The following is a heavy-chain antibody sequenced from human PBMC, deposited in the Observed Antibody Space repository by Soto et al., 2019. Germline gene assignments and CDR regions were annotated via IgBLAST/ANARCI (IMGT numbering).Heavy chain of an antibody. CDR3: ARGGSSTWNPKLWFDP. Sequence: QVQLVQSGAEVKKPGASVRVSCKASGYTFTSYDINWVRQATGQGLEWLGWMSPNSGNTGYAQKFQGRVTMTRNTSINTAYMELSGLRSEDTAVYYCARGGSSTWNPKLWFDPWGQGTRVTVSS. CDR1: GYTFTSYD. CDR2: MSPNSGNT. J-gene: IGHJ5*02. V-gene: IGHV1-8*01. D-gene: IGHD6-13*01.